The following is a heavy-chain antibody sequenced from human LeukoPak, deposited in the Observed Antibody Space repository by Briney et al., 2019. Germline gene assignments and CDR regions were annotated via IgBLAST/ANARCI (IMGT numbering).Heavy chain of an antibody. CDR2: IIPIFGTA. Sequence: ASVKVSCKASGGTFSSYAISWVRQAPGQGLEWMGGIIPIFGTANYAQKFQGRVTITADESTSTAYMELSSLRSEDTAVYYCARGGGYYDSSGHTTFDYWGQGTLVTVSS. V-gene: IGHV1-69*13. J-gene: IGHJ4*02. CDR1: GGTFSSYA. CDR3: ARGGGYYDSSGHTTFDY. D-gene: IGHD3-22*01.